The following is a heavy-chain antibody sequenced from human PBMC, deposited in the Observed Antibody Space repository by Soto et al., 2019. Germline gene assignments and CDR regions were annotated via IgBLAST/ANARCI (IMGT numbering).Heavy chain of an antibody. CDR3: AHDAHGGNTYFDL. CDR1: GGSISSGNFY. Sequence: VQLQESGPGLVRPSETLSLTCTVSGGSISSGNFYWSWIRQPPGKGLEWIGYIYFSGSTSYSPSLKSRLTISLNTSNNQFSLKLTSVTAEDTAVYYCAHDAHGGNTYFDLWGQGALGTVSS. D-gene: IGHD1-26*01. V-gene: IGHV4-30-4*01. CDR2: IYFSGST. J-gene: IGHJ4*02.